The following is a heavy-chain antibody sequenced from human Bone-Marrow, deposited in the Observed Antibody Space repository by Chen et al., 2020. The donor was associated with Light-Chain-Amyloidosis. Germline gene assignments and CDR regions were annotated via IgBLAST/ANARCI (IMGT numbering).Heavy chain of an antibody. CDR1: GFTFRTSW. D-gene: IGHD5-12*01. V-gene: IGHV3-74*01. Sequence: DVQLLESRGGLVQPGGSLRLSCAASGFTFRTSWMHWVRQAPGKGLVWVSRINPDGTRVDYADSVRGRFTISRDDAKSTVYLQMNSLRAEDTAVYYCSREFTGYDDYWGQGTLVTVSS. CDR3: SREFTGYDDY. J-gene: IGHJ4*02. CDR2: INPDGTRV.